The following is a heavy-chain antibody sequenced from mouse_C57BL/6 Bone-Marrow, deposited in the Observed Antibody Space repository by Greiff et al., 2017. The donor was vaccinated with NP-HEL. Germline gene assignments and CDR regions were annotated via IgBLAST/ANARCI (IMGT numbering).Heavy chain of an antibody. CDR2: IYPGDGDT. Sequence: QVQLQQSGPELVKPGASVKISCKASGYAFSSSWMNWVKQRPGKGLEWIGRIYPGDGDTNYNGKFKGKATLTADKSSSTAYMQLSSLTSEDSAVYFCARLNYSNSFAYWGQGTLVTVSA. J-gene: IGHJ3*01. V-gene: IGHV1-82*01. D-gene: IGHD2-5*01. CDR1: GYAFSSSW. CDR3: ARLNYSNSFAY.